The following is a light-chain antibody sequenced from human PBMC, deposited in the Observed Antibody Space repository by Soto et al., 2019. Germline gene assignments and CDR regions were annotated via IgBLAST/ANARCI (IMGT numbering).Light chain of an antibody. CDR1: SSNIGSNT. V-gene: IGLV1-44*01. CDR3: AAWDDSLNGPV. CDR2: SNN. J-gene: IGLJ3*02. Sequence: QSVLTQPPSASGTPGPRVTISCSGSSSNIGSNTVNWYQQLPGTAPKLLIYSNNQRPSGVPDRFSGSKSGTSASLAISGLQSEDEADYYCAAWDDSLNGPVFGGGTKRPVL.